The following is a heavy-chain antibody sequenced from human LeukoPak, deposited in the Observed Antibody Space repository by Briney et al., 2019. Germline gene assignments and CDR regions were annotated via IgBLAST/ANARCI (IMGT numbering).Heavy chain of an antibody. Sequence: ASVKVSCKASGYTFTSYGISWVRQAPGQGLEWMGWISAYNGNTNYAQKLQGRVTVTTDTSTSTAYMELRSLGSDDTAVYYCARDLAVAGSQNWFDPWGQGTLVTVSS. V-gene: IGHV1-18*01. J-gene: IGHJ5*02. CDR3: ARDLAVAGSQNWFDP. CDR1: GYTFTSYG. CDR2: ISAYNGNT. D-gene: IGHD6-19*01.